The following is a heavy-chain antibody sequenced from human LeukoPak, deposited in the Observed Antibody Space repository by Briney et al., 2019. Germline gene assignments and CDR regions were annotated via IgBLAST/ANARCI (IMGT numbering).Heavy chain of an antibody. CDR1: GFTFSSYS. CDR2: ISSRSSYI. Sequence: PGGSLRLSCAASGFTFSSYSMNWVRQAPGKGLEWVSSISSRSSYIYYADSVKGRFTISRDNAKNSLYLQMNSLRAEDTAVYYCARVQFNAFDIWGQGTMVTVSS. V-gene: IGHV3-21*01. CDR3: ARVQFNAFDI. J-gene: IGHJ3*02.